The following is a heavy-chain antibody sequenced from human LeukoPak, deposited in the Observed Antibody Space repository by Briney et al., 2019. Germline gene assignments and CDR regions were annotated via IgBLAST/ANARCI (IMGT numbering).Heavy chain of an antibody. CDR2: IYSGGSA. D-gene: IGHD6-13*01. CDR3: ASLGAAGTDY. V-gene: IGHV3-53*01. Sequence: GGSLRLSCAVSGFTVSSNYMSWVRQAPGKGLEWVSVIYSGGSAYYADSVNGRFTISRDNSKNILYLQMNSLRAEDTAVYYCASLGAAGTDYWGQGSLVTVSS. J-gene: IGHJ4*02. CDR1: GFTVSSNY.